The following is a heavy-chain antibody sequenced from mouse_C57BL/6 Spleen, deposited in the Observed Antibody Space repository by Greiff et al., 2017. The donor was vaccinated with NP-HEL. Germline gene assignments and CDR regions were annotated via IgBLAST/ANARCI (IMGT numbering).Heavy chain of an antibody. J-gene: IGHJ2*01. CDR1: GFTFSSYA. CDR3: TRDRDYGSSYVSLDY. CDR2: ISSGGDYI. D-gene: IGHD1-1*01. V-gene: IGHV5-9-1*02. Sequence: EVKLMESGEGLVKPGGSLKLSCAASGFTFSSYAMSWVRQTPEKRLEWVAYISSGGDYIYYADTVKGRFTISRDNARNTLYLQMSSLKSEDTAMYYCTRDRDYGSSYVSLDYWGQGTTLTVSS.